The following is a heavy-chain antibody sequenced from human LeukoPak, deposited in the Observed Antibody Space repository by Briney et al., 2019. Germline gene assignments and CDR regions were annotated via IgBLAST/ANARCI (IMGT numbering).Heavy chain of an antibody. CDR1: GGSFSGYY. J-gene: IGHJ4*02. CDR2: INHSGST. CDR3: ARGLTYYDFWSGYLPPATGHDY. V-gene: IGHV4-34*01. D-gene: IGHD3-3*01. Sequence: TSETLSLTCAVYGGSFSGYYWSWIRQPPGKGLEWIGEINHSGSTNYNPSLKSRVTISVDTSKNQFSLKLSSVTAADTAVYYCARGLTYYDFWSGYLPPATGHDYWGQGTLVTVSS.